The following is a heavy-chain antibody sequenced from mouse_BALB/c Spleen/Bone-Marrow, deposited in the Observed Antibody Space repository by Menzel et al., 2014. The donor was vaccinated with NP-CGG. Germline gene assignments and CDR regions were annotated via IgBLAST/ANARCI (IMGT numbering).Heavy chain of an antibody. Sequence: VHVKQSGGGLVQPGGSLKLSCAASGFTFSSYGMSWVRQTPDKRLELVATINSDGGVSYYPDSVKGQFTISRNNAKNTLYLQMSSLKSEDTAMYYCARENPYGNYFDYWGQGTTLTVSS. D-gene: IGHD2-1*01. CDR2: INSDGGVS. V-gene: IGHV5-6-3*01. CDR1: GFTFSSYG. J-gene: IGHJ2*01. CDR3: ARENPYGNYFDY.